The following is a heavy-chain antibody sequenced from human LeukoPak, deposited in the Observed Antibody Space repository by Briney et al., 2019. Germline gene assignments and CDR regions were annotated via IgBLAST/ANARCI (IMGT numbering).Heavy chain of an antibody. CDR1: GFTFSSYS. CDR2: ISSSSSTI. CDR3: ASGITGTPTFFDY. Sequence: HTGGSLRLSCAASGFTFSSYSMNWVRQAPGKGLEWVSYISSSSSTIYYADSVKGRFTISRDDAKNSLYPQMNSLRAEDTAVYYCASGITGTPTFFDYWGQGTLVTVSS. J-gene: IGHJ4*02. D-gene: IGHD1-7*01. V-gene: IGHV3-48*04.